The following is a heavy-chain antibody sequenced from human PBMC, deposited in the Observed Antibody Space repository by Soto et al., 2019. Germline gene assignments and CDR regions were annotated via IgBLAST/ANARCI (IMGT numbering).Heavy chain of an antibody. D-gene: IGHD3-3*01. V-gene: IGHV3-30-3*01. CDR3: ATPVLRFLEWLLYTPQYFDY. Sequence: QVQLVESGGGVVQPGRSLRLSCAASGFTFSSYAMHWVRQAPGKGLEWVAVISYDGSNKYYAHSVKGRFTISRDNSKNPLYLQMNSLRAEDTAVYYCATPVLRFLEWLLYTPQYFDYWGQGTLVTVSS. CDR2: ISYDGSNK. J-gene: IGHJ4*02. CDR1: GFTFSSYA.